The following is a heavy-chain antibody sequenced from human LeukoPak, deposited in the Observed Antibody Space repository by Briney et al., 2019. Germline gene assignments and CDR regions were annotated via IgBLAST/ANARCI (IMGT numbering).Heavy chain of an antibody. Sequence: GGSLRLSCAASGFTFSSYSMNWVRQAPGKGLEWVSSISSSSSYIYYADSVKGRFTISRDNAKNSLYLQMNSLRAEDTAVYYCARTNSSGWLADYYYYYGMDGWGQGTTVTVPS. CDR2: ISSSSSYI. J-gene: IGHJ6*02. D-gene: IGHD6-19*01. CDR3: ARTNSSGWLADYYYYYGMDG. CDR1: GFTFSSYS. V-gene: IGHV3-21*01.